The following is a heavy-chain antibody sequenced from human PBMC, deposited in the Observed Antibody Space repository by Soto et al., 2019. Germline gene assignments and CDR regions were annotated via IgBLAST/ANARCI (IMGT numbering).Heavy chain of an antibody. V-gene: IGHV3-23*01. Sequence: EVQLLESGGHLVQPGGSLRLSCAASGFTFSSYAMSWVRQAPGKGLEWVSTISGSGVSTYYADSVKGRFIISRDNWKNTLYLQMNSLRAEDTAVYYCAKGINYYYMDVWGKGNTVTVSS. CDR3: AKGINYYYMDV. D-gene: IGHD3-10*01. CDR2: ISGSGVST. J-gene: IGHJ6*03. CDR1: GFTFSSYA.